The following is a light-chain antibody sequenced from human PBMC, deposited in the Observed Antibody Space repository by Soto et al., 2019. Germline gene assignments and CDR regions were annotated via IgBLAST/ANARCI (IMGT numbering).Light chain of an antibody. CDR1: QDISNY. J-gene: IGKJ1*01. CDR2: AAS. V-gene: IGKV1-27*01. CDR3: QKYDRAPRT. Sequence: DIQMTQSPSSLSESMGDRVTITCRASQDISNYLAWYQQKPGKVPKLLISAASTLQSGVPSRFSGSGSGKAFTLTISSLQPEDVATYYCQKYDRAPRTFGHGTNVEI.